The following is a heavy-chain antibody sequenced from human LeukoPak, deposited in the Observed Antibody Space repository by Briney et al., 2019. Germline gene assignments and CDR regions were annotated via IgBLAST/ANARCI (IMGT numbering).Heavy chain of an antibody. CDR2: IYHSGST. Sequence: PSETLSLTCTVSGGSISSSPYYWGWIRQPPGKGLEWIGSIYHSGSTYYNPSLKSRVTISVDTSKNQFSLKLSSLTAADTAVYYCARDRKYYYHMDVWGKGTTVTVSS. CDR3: ARDRKYYYHMDV. J-gene: IGHJ6*03. CDR1: GGSISSSPYY. V-gene: IGHV4-39*07. D-gene: IGHD1-14*01.